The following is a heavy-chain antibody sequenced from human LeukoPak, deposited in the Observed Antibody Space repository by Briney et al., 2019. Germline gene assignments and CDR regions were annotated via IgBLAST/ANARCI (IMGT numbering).Heavy chain of an antibody. V-gene: IGHV4-34*01. J-gene: IGHJ3*02. CDR2: INHSGST. D-gene: IGHD3-22*01. CDR3: ASYRWRITMTKGAFDI. Sequence: SETLSLTCAVYGGSFSGYYWSWIRQPPGKGLEWIGEINHSGSTNYNPSLKSRVTISVDTSKNQFSLKLSSVTAADTAVYYCASYRWRITMTKGAFDIWGQGTMVTVSS. CDR1: GGSFSGYY.